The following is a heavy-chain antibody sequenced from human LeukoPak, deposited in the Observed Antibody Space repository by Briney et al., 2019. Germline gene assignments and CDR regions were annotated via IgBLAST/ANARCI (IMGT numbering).Heavy chain of an antibody. CDR3: AAGWLPLFDY. Sequence: GGSLRLSCAASGFTFSSYEMNWVRQAPGKGLEWVSSISSSSSYIYYADSVKGRFTISRDNAKNSLYLQMNSLRAEDTAVYYCAAGWLPLFDYWGQGTLVTVSS. CDR2: ISSSSSYI. J-gene: IGHJ4*02. CDR1: GFTFSSYE. V-gene: IGHV3-21*01. D-gene: IGHD5-24*01.